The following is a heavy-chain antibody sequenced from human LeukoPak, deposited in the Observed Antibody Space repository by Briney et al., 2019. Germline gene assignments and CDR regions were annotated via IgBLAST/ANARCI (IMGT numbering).Heavy chain of an antibody. CDR1: GFTFSSYS. V-gene: IGHV3-21*01. CDR2: ISSSSSYI. CDR3: ARGPLAAAVPFDY. J-gene: IGHJ4*02. Sequence: GGSLRLSYAASGFTFSSYSMNWVRQAPGKGLEWVSSISSSSSYIYYADSVKGRFTISRDYAKNSLYLQMNSLRAEDTAVYYCARGPLAAAVPFDYWGQGTLVTVSS. D-gene: IGHD6-13*01.